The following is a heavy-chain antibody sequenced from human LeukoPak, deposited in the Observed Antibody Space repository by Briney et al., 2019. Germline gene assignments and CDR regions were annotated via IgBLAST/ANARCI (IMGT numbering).Heavy chain of an antibody. D-gene: IGHD3-16*01. J-gene: IGHJ3*02. V-gene: IGHV4-59*01. CDR3: ATMIDGI. Sequence: SETLSLTCTVSGGSISSYYWSWIRQPPGKGLEWIGYIYYTGSTNYNPSLKSRVTISVDTSKNQFSLKVSSVTAADTAVYYCATMIDGIWGQGTMVTVSS. CDR1: GGSISSYY. CDR2: IYYTGST.